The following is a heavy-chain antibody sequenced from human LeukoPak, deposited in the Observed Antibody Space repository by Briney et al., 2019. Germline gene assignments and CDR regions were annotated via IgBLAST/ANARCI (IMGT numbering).Heavy chain of an antibody. CDR2: INQDGSEQ. CDR3: ARDRYGEPSDY. J-gene: IGHJ4*02. D-gene: IGHD4-17*01. CDR1: GFTFSRYW. Sequence: PGGSLRLSCAASGFTFSRYWMSWVRQAPGKGLEWVASINQDGSEQYYVDSVKGRFTISRDNTKNSLFLQMNTLRAEDTAVYYCARDRYGEPSDYWGQGTLVIVSS. V-gene: IGHV3-7*04.